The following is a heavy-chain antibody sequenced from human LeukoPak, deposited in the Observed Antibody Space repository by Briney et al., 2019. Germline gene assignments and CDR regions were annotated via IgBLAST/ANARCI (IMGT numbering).Heavy chain of an antibody. Sequence: GGSLRLSCAASGFTFDDYAMHWVRQAPGKGLEWVSGISWNSGSIGYADSVKGRFTISRDNAKNSLYLQMNSLRAEDTALYYCAKGRGYELPLDNWGQGTLVTVSS. V-gene: IGHV3-9*01. D-gene: IGHD2-2*01. J-gene: IGHJ4*02. CDR1: GFTFDDYA. CDR3: AKGRGYELPLDN. CDR2: ISWNSGSI.